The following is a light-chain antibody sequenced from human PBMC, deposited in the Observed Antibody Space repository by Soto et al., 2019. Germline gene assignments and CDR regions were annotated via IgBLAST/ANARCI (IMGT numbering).Light chain of an antibody. CDR3: QQLSSYPST. J-gene: IGKJ4*01. Sequence: IRLTQSPSSLSASVGDRVTITCRASQDSTKYLAWYQQKPGKAPNLLIYDASTLHSGVPSRFSGSGSGTEFTLTISGLHPEDFATYYCQQLSSYPSTFGGGTKV. CDR2: DAS. CDR1: QDSTKY. V-gene: IGKV1-9*01.